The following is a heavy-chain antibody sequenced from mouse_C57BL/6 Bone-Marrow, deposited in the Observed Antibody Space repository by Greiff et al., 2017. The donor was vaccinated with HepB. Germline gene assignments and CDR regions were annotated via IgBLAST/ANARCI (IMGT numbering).Heavy chain of an antibody. CDR2: ISDGGSYT. Sequence: EVKLMESGGGLVKPGGSLKLSCAASGFTFSSYAMSWVRQTPEKRLEWVATISDGGSYTYYPDNVKGRFTISRDNAKNNLYLQMSHLKSEDTAMYYCARDNYGSSYDYWGKGTTLTVSS. V-gene: IGHV5-4*01. D-gene: IGHD1-1*01. J-gene: IGHJ2*01. CDR1: GFTFSSYA. CDR3: ARDNYGSSYDY.